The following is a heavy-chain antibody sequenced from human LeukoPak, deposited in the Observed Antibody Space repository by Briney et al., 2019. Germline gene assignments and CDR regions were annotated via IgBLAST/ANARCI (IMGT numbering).Heavy chain of an antibody. D-gene: IGHD5-12*01. V-gene: IGHV1-2*02. CDR1: GYTFTGYY. CDR3: ARGGYSGFDPFDY. J-gene: IGHJ4*02. Sequence: GASVKVSCKASGYTFTGYYMHWVRQAPGQGLEWMGWINPISGVTNFAHNFLGRVSMSRDTSIRTAYLDMYSLTFDDTAVFYCARGGYSGFDPFDYWGQGTLVTVSS. CDR2: INPISGVT.